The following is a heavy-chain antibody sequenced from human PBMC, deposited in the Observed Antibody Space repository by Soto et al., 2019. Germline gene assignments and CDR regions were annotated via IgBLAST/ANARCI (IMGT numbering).Heavy chain of an antibody. V-gene: IGHV1-69*13. CDR2: IIPIFGTA. CDR1: GGTFSSYA. J-gene: IGHJ6*02. D-gene: IGHD2-2*02. Sequence: ASVKVSCKASGGTFSSYAISWVRQAPGQGLEWMGGIIPIFGTANYAQKFQGRVTITADESTSTAYMELSSLRSEDTAVYYCESRYCSSTSCYTHYYYYYGMDVWGQGTTVTVSS. CDR3: ESRYCSSTSCYTHYYYYYGMDV.